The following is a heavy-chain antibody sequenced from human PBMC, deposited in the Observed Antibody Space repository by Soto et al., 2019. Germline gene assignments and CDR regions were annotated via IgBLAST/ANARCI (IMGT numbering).Heavy chain of an antibody. D-gene: IGHD3-22*01. V-gene: IGHV3-43*01. Sequence: PGGSLRLSCGTSGFAFVEYTMHWVRQAPGKGLECVSLISWDGSSTYYTDSAKGRFTISRDISKNSLDLQMNWLTIEDTALYFCARTLTYYYVYHAFDFRGQGTMFTVSS. CDR3: ARTLTYYYVYHAFDF. CDR2: ISWDGSST. J-gene: IGHJ3*01. CDR1: GFAFVEYT.